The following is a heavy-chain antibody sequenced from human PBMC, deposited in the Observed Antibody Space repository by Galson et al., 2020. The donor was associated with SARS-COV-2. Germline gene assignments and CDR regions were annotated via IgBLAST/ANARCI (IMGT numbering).Heavy chain of an antibody. V-gene: IGHV4-4*02. Sequence: SETLSLTCAVSGGSISSRNWWSCVRHSPGKGLYWIGDIYHTRSTNYNPSLTSLVTISVDKSKNQFSLKFNSVTAADTAVYYCARASRSWRDYYDSSGSYYDRPYYFDYWGQGTLVTVSS. J-gene: IGHJ4*02. CDR3: ARASRSWRDYYDSSGSYYDRPYYFDY. D-gene: IGHD3-22*01. CDR1: GGSISSRNW. CDR2: IYHTRST.